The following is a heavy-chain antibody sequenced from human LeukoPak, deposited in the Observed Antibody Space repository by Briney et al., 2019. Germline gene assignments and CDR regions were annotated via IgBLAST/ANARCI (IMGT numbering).Heavy chain of an antibody. J-gene: IGHJ6*02. V-gene: IGHV3-11*01. CDR3: ARAEGYCSAGSCSGGMDV. D-gene: IGHD2-15*01. CDR1: GGSISSYY. Sequence: LSLTCTVSGGSISSYYWSWIRQPPGKGLEWVSYISNSGSTIYYADSVKGRLTISRDNAKNSLYLQMNSLRAEDTAIYYCARAEGYCSAGSCSGGMDVWGQGTTVTVSS. CDR2: ISNSGSTI.